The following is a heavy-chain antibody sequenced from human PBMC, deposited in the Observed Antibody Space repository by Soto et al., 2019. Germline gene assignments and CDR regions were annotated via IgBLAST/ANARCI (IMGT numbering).Heavy chain of an antibody. CDR3: ARASTVVTDV. V-gene: IGHV4-59*08. J-gene: IGHJ6*02. Sequence: SETLSLTCTVSGDSISTYYWSWIRQPPGKGLEWIGYIYYSGSTYYNPSLKSRVTISVDTSKNQFSLKLSSVTAADTAVYYCARASTVVTDVWGQGTTVTVSS. D-gene: IGHD4-17*01. CDR1: GDSISTYY. CDR2: IYYSGST.